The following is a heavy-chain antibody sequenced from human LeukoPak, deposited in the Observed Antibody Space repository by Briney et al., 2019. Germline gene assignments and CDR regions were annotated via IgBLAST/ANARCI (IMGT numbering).Heavy chain of an antibody. CDR1: GFTLRNAR. J-gene: IGHJ4*02. D-gene: IGHD5-18*01. CDR3: TTSGYSYGYPFDY. V-gene: IGHV3-15*01. CDR2: IKSKIDGGTT. Sequence: GGSLRHSCAAPGFTLRNARMSWVRQAPGKGLERVGRIKSKIDGGTTDYAAPVKGRFTISRDDSKNTLYLQMNSLKTEDTAVYYCTTSGYSYGYPFDYWGQGTLVTVSS.